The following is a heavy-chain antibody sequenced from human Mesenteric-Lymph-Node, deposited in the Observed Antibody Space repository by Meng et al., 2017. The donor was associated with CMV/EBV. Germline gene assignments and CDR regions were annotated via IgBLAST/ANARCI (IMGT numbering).Heavy chain of an antibody. CDR1: GYTFSNYG. V-gene: IGHV1-18*01. Sequence: ASVKVSCKAAGYTFSNYGINWVRQAPGQGPEWMGWISPHYGNTKYAQKFQGRVTMTTDTSTSTAYMELMSLISDDTAVYYCARGGVGIAANFDYWGQGTLVTVSS. J-gene: IGHJ4*02. D-gene: IGHD6-25*01. CDR2: ISPHYGNT. CDR3: ARGGVGIAANFDY.